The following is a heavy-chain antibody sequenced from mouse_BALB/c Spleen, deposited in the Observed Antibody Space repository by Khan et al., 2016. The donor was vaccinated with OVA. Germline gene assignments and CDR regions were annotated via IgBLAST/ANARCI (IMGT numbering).Heavy chain of an antibody. J-gene: IGHJ4*01. CDR3: ARDGSRYNYAMDY. CDR2: INYSGST. CDR1: GYSITSDYA. V-gene: IGHV3-2*02. D-gene: IGHD2-3*01. Sequence: EVQLVESGPGLVKPSQSLSLTCTVTGYSITSDYAWNWIRQFPGNKLEWMGYINYSGSTNYNPALKSRISITRETSKNQFFLQLNSVTTAYTATYYCARDGSRYNYAMDYWGQGTSVTVSS.